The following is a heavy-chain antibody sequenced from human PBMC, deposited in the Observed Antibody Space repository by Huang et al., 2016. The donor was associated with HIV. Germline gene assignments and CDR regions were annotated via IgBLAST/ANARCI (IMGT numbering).Heavy chain of an antibody. CDR2: ITSGSSFR. J-gene: IGHJ3*02. Sequence: EVQLVESGGGLVKTGGSLRLSCASSGFIFSSYSLNWVRQAPGKGLGWVSTITSGSSFRYYADSVKGRFTISRDNAKNSLYLQMNSLRAEDTAVYYCARVLRGSHAFDIWGQGTMVTVSS. D-gene: IGHD3-10*01. CDR1: GFIFSSYS. V-gene: IGHV3-21*01. CDR3: ARVLRGSHAFDI.